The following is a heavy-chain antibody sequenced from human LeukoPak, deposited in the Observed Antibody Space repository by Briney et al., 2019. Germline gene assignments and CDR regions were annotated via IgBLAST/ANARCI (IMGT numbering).Heavy chain of an antibody. CDR2: INHSGST. CDR3: ASARVVAAQVPNWFDP. Sequence: SETLSLTCAVYGGSFSGYYWSRIRQPPGKGLEWIGEINHSGSTNYNPSLKSRVTISVDTSKNQFSLKLSSVTAADTAVYYCASARVVAAQVPNWFDPWGQGTLVTVSS. V-gene: IGHV4-34*01. CDR1: GGSFSGYY. D-gene: IGHD2-15*01. J-gene: IGHJ5*02.